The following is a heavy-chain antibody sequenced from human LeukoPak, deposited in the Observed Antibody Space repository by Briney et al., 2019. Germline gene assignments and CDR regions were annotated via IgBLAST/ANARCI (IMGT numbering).Heavy chain of an antibody. CDR1: GYIFTGYY. Sequence: ASVKVSCKASGYIFTGYYMHWLPQAPGQGLEWVGWLSPNSGGTNYAQKFQGRVTMTRDTSISTAFMELSRLRSDDTAVYYCARAYDYGSGSLVDYWGQGTLVTVSS. D-gene: IGHD3-10*01. CDR2: LSPNSGGT. J-gene: IGHJ4*02. V-gene: IGHV1-2*02. CDR3: ARAYDYGSGSLVDY.